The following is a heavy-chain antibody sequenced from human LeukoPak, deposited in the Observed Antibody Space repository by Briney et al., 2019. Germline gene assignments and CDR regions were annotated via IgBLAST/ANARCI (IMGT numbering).Heavy chain of an antibody. CDR2: IRSSGSTI. CDR1: GFTFSSYE. CDR3: AGGLAAAHYYYYMEV. V-gene: IGHV3-48*03. J-gene: IGHJ6*03. D-gene: IGHD6-13*01. Sequence: GGSLRLSCAASGFTFSSYEMNWVRQAPGKGLEWVSYIRSSGSTIYYADSVKGRFTISRDNAKNSLYMQMNSLRADDTAVYYCAGGLAAAHYYYYMEVWGKGTTVTVSS.